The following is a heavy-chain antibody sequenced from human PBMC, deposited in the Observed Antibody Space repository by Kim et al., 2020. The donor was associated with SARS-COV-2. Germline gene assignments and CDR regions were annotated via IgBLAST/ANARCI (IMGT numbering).Heavy chain of an antibody. CDR1: GFTFSSYN. CDR3: ARSGVGQNAFDI. CDR2: ISTSSSYI. V-gene: IGHV3-21*01. Sequence: GGSLRLSCAASGFTFSSYNMNWVRQAPGKGLEWVSSISTSSSYIYYADSVRGRFTISRDNAKNSLYLQMNSLRAEDTAVYYCARSGVGQNAFDIWGQGT. D-gene: IGHD1-26*01. J-gene: IGHJ3*02.